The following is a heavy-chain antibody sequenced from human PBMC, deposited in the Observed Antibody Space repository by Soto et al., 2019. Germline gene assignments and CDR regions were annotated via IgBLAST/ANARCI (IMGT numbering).Heavy chain of an antibody. D-gene: IGHD5-12*01. CDR3: AASTIRTNIVAGY. Sequence: RASVKVSCKASGFTFTSSAVQWVRQARGQRLEWIGWIVVGSGNTNYAQKFQERVTITRDMSTSTAYMELSSLRSEDTAVYYCAASTIRTNIVAGYWGQGTLVTVSS. V-gene: IGHV1-58*01. CDR1: GFTFTSSA. CDR2: IVVGSGNT. J-gene: IGHJ4*02.